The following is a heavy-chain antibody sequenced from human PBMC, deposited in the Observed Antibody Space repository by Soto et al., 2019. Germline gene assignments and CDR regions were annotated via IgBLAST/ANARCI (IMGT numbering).Heavy chain of an antibody. Sequence: ASVKVSFKASCYTFTSYGISWVRQAPGQGLEWMGWISAYNGNTNYAQKLQGRVTMTTDTSTSTAYMELRSLRSDDTAVYYCAREENYYDSSGPGGWFDPWGQGTLVTVSS. CDR2: ISAYNGNT. D-gene: IGHD3-22*01. V-gene: IGHV1-18*04. CDR3: AREENYYDSSGPGGWFDP. J-gene: IGHJ5*02. CDR1: CYTFTSYG.